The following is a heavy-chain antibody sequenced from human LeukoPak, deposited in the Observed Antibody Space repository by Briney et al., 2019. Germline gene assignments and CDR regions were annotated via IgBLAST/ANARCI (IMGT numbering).Heavy chain of an antibody. CDR2: INPNSGGT. Sequence: ASVKVSCKASGYTFTGYYMHWVRQAPGQGLEWMGWINPNSGGTNYAQKFQGRVTMTRDTSISTAYMELSRLRSDDTAVYYCATRYNWNYPFDYWGQGTLVTVSS. CDR1: GYTFTGYY. D-gene: IGHD1-7*01. J-gene: IGHJ4*02. V-gene: IGHV1-2*02. CDR3: ATRYNWNYPFDY.